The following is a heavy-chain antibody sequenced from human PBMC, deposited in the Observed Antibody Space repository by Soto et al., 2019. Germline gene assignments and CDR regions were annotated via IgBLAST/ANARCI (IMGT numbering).Heavy chain of an antibody. V-gene: IGHV4-31*03. Sequence: PSETLSLTCSVSGASVTNSNYYWTWIRQHPGKGLEWIGFTYYSGSTNYNPSIKSRVTISVDTSRNQFSLKLSSVTAADTAVYYCAGGSVEDWFDPRRQENXVTVSS. CDR1: GASVTNSNYY. D-gene: IGHD3-16*01. J-gene: IGHJ5*02. CDR3: AGGSVEDWFDP. CDR2: TYYSGST.